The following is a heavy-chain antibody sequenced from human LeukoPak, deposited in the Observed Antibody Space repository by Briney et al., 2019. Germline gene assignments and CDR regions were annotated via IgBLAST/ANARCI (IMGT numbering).Heavy chain of an antibody. Sequence: PGGSLRLSCAASGFTVSSNYMSWVRQAPGKGLEWVSVIYSGGSTYYADSVKGRFTISRHNSKNTLYLQMNSLRAEDTAVYYCARKSYDSSGCIYPDDAFDIWGQGTMVTVSS. J-gene: IGHJ3*02. V-gene: IGHV3-53*04. CDR1: GFTVSSNY. CDR3: ARKSYDSSGCIYPDDAFDI. CDR2: IYSGGST. D-gene: IGHD3-22*01.